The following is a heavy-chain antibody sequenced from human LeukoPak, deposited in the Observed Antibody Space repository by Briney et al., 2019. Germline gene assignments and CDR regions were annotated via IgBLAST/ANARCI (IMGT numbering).Heavy chain of an antibody. J-gene: IGHJ4*02. D-gene: IGHD6-13*01. Sequence: SETLSLTCAVYGGSFSGYYWSWIRQPPGKGLEWTGEINHSGSTNYNPSLKSRVTISVDTSKNQFSLKLSSVTAADTAVYYCARGRQQLSPRSVGRGLHFDYWGQGTLVTVSS. CDR2: INHSGST. CDR1: GGSFSGYY. V-gene: IGHV4-34*01. CDR3: ARGRQQLSPRSVGRGLHFDY.